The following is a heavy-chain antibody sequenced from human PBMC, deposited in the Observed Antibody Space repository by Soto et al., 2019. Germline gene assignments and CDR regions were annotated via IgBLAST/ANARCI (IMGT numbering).Heavy chain of an antibody. J-gene: IGHJ4*02. CDR3: ARDPVGVDSTFYFDS. D-gene: IGHD2-21*01. CDR1: GFTFSSYA. V-gene: IGHV3-30-3*01. CDR2: ISYDGSNK. Sequence: GGSLRLSCAASGFTFSSYAMHWVRQAPGKGLEWVAVISYDGSNKYYADSVKGRFTISRDNANNSLYLQMNSLRAEDTAVYYCARDPVGVDSTFYFDSWGQGTLVTVSS.